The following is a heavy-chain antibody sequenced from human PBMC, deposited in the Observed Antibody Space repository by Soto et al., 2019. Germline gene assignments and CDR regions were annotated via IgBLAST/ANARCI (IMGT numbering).Heavy chain of an antibody. Sequence: GVSLRLSCAASGFTFSSYWMHWVRQAPGKGLVWVSRINSDGSSIRYADSVKGRFTISRDNAKNTLFLQMNSLRAEDTAVYYCVRDFSRSSWSYYYYGMDVWGQGTTVTVSS. CDR2: INSDGSSI. V-gene: IGHV3-74*01. D-gene: IGHD6-13*01. CDR1: GFTFSSYW. CDR3: VRDFSRSSWSYYYYGMDV. J-gene: IGHJ6*02.